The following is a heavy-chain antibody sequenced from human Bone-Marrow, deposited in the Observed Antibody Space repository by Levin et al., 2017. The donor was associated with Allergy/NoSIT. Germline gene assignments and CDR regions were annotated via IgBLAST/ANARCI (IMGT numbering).Heavy chain of an antibody. J-gene: IGHJ4*02. CDR2: INWNGGST. V-gene: IGHV3-20*01. CDR3: ARRGWNYGSGSYFFDY. CDR1: GFTFDDYG. D-gene: IGHD3-10*01. Sequence: LSLTCAASGFTFDDYGMSWVRQAPGKGLEWVSGINWNGGSTDYADSVKGRFTMSRDNAKNSLYLQMNSLRAEDTALYHCARRGWNYGSGSYFFDYWGLGTLVTVSS.